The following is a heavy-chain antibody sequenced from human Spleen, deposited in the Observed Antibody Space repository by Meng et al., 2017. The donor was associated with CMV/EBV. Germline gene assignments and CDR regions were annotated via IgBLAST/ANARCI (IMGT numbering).Heavy chain of an antibody. CDR2: IIYRNGDT. D-gene: IGHD2-15*01. CDR1: GFTFSSYA. J-gene: IGHJ6*02. CDR3: ARRLPYYGMDV. V-gene: IGHV3-21*01. Sequence: ETLSLTCAASGFTFSSYAMNWVRQAPGKGLEWVSIIYRNGDTDHADSVKGRFIISRDSAKESVYLQMNSLGAEDTAVYYCARRLPYYGMDVWGQGTTVTVSS.